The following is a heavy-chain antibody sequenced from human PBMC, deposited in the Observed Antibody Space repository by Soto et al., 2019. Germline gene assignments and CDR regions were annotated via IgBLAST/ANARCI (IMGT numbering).Heavy chain of an antibody. CDR1: GGSVSSGDYF. J-gene: IGHJ4*02. D-gene: IGHD3-22*01. V-gene: IGHV4-30-4*01. CDR3: ARPGGYSDSSGFAIDD. CDR2: IYYTGTT. Sequence: QVQLQESGPGLVKPSQTLSLTCTVSGGSVSSGDYFWSWIRQPPGKGLEWIGYIYYTGTTYYNSSLKSRVTISLDTSKNQFSLKLRSVTAADTAVYYCARPGGYSDSSGFAIDDWGQGTLVAVSS.